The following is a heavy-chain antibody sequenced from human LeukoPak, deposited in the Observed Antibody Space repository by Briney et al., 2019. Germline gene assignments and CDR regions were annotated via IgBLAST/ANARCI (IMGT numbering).Heavy chain of an antibody. CDR2: IYYSGNT. CDR1: DGSISSSTYY. D-gene: IGHD1-1*01. V-gene: IGHV4-39*01. Sequence: SETLSLTCTVSDGSISSSTYYWGWNRHPPGQGLVWIGSIYYSGNTYCNPSLKSRVTISVDTSTNQFSLKLSSVTAADTAVYYCARHIRTTQTGAVDYWGQGTLVTVSS. J-gene: IGHJ4*02. CDR3: ARHIRTTQTGAVDY.